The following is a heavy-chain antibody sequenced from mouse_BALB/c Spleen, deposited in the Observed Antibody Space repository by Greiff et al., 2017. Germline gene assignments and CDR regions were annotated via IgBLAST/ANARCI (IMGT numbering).Heavy chain of an antibody. CDR2: ISSGGST. CDR3: ANYYGSSYGAMDY. V-gene: IGHV5-6-5*01. Sequence: EVQVVESGGGLVKPGGSLKLSCAASGITFSSYAMSWVRQTPEKRLEWVASISSGGSTYYPDSVKGRFTISRDNARNILYLQMSSLRSEDTAMYYCANYYGSSYGAMDYWGQGTSVTVSS. D-gene: IGHD1-1*01. CDR1: GITFSSYA. J-gene: IGHJ4*01.